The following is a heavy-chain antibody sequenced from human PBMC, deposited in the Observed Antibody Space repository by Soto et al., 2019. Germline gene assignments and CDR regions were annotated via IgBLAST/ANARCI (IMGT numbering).Heavy chain of an antibody. CDR3: ARERDAVVAVPADAFDI. J-gene: IGHJ3*02. CDR1: GFTFSDYY. V-gene: IGHV3-11*01. CDR2: ISSSGSTI. D-gene: IGHD2-15*01. Sequence: GGSLRLSCAASGFTFSDYYMSWIRQAPGKGLEWVSYISSSGSTIYYADTVKGRFTISRDNAKNSLYLQMNSLRAEDTAVYYCARERDAVVAVPADAFDIWGQGTMVTVSS.